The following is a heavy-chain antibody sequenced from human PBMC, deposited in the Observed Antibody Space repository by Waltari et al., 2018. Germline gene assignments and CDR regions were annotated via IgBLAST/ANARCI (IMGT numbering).Heavy chain of an antibody. Sequence: EVQLVESGGGLVQPGGSLRLSCAASGLIFSTFSMNWVRQAPGKGLDWVAYISSTGTTIYYTDSVQGRFTISRTNAKNSLYLQMNSLRAEATAVYYCAREIRGTGYFPDAFDIWGQGTMVTVSS. CDR1: GLIFSTFS. D-gene: IGHD3-9*01. V-gene: IGHV3-48*01. CDR3: AREIRGTGYFPDAFDI. J-gene: IGHJ3*02. CDR2: ISSTGTTI.